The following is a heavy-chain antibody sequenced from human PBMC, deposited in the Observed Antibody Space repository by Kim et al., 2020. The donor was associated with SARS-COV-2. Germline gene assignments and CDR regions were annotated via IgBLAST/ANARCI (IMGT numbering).Heavy chain of an antibody. J-gene: IGHJ3*02. CDR2: INPSGGST. Sequence: ASVKVSCKASGYTFTSYYMYWVRKAPGQGLEWMGIINPSGGSTSYAQKFQGRVTMTRDTSTSTVYMELSSLRSEDTAVYYCARDQYDYVWGSYPSGDAFDIWGQGTMVTVSS. CDR1: GYTFTSYY. V-gene: IGHV1-46*01. CDR3: ARDQYDYVWGSYPSGDAFDI. D-gene: IGHD3-16*02.